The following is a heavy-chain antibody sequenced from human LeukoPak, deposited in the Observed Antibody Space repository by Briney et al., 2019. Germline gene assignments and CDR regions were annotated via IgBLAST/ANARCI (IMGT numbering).Heavy chain of an antibody. V-gene: IGHV4-59*01. CDR3: AREGLTTVTNYYYYGMDV. CDR2: IYYSGST. J-gene: IGHJ6*02. Sequence: PSETLSLTCTVSGGSISSYYWSWIRQPPGKGLEWIGYIYYSGSTNYNPSLKSRVTISVDTSKNQFSLKLSSVTAADTAVYYCAREGLTTVTNYYYYGMDVWGQGTTVTVSS. D-gene: IGHD4-11*01. CDR1: GGSISSYY.